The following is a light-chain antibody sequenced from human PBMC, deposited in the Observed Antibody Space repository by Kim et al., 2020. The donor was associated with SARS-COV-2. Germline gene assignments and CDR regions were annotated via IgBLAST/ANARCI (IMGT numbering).Light chain of an antibody. Sequence: GQRVTVSCSGSGSNSGSKCVYWYQRRPGTAPKRLIYRNNQRPSGVPDRFSGSKSGTSASLAISGLRSEDEADYYCAAWDDSLSGGVFGGGTQLTVL. J-gene: IGLJ2*01. V-gene: IGLV1-47*01. CDR2: RNN. CDR1: GSNSGSKC. CDR3: AAWDDSLSGGV.